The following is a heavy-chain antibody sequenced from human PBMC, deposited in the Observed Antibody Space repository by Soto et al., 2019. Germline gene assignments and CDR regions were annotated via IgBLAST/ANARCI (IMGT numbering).Heavy chain of an antibody. CDR3: ARAHPFYRSIWYFEY. CDR1: GYTLTSFY. CDR2: INPSGGST. Sequence: ASVTVSCRASGYTLTSFYMHSVRQDPGQGLEWMGIINPSGGSTSYAQKFQGRVTMTRDTSTSTVYMELSSLRSEDTAVYYCARAHPFYRSIWYFEYWGQGTLVTVSS. V-gene: IGHV1-46*01. D-gene: IGHD6-13*01. J-gene: IGHJ4*02.